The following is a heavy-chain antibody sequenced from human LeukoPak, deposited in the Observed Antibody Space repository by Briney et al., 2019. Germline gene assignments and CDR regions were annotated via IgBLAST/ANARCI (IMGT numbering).Heavy chain of an antibody. CDR2: INSDGSST. V-gene: IGHV3-74*01. Sequence: PGGSLRLSCAASGFTFGLYWMHWVRQAPGKGLVWVSRINSDGSSTDYADSVKGRFTISRDNAKNTLNLQMNSLRAEDTAVYYCARSQDYGWHHFDYWGQGTLVTVSS. CDR1: GFTFGLYW. D-gene: IGHD4/OR15-4a*01. CDR3: ARSQDYGWHHFDY. J-gene: IGHJ4*02.